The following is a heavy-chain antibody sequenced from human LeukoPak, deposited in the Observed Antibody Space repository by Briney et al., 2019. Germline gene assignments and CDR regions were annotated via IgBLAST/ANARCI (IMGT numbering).Heavy chain of an antibody. Sequence: GASVKVSCKASGYTFSGYYMHWVRQAPGQGLEWLGWINPNSGGTNYAHKFQGWVTMARNTSISTAYMELSRLRSDDTAVYYCVRVPIYSGNDQDYFDYWGQGTLVTVSS. D-gene: IGHD5-12*01. CDR3: VRVPIYSGNDQDYFDY. J-gene: IGHJ4*02. V-gene: IGHV1-2*04. CDR2: INPNSGGT. CDR1: GYTFSGYY.